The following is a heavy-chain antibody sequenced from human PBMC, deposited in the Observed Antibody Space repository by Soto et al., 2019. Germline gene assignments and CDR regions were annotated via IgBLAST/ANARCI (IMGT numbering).Heavy chain of an antibody. CDR2: ISGSGGST. J-gene: IGHJ4*02. V-gene: IGHV3-23*01. CDR3: AKGKAAENKFDY. D-gene: IGHD6-13*01. CDR1: GFTFSSYA. Sequence: EVQLLESGGGLVQPGGSLRLSCAASGFTFSSYAMSWVRQAPGKGLAWVSAISGSGGSTYYADSVKGRFTISRDNSKNTLYLQMNSLRAEDTAVYYCAKGKAAENKFDYWGQGTLVTVSS.